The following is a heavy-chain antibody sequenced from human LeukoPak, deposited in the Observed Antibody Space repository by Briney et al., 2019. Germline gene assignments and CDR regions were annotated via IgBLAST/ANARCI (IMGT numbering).Heavy chain of an antibody. J-gene: IGHJ4*02. CDR1: GGSFSGYY. V-gene: IGHV4-34*01. CDR3: ARGGLSNGIVVVVAATLFDY. CDR2: INHSGST. Sequence: SETLSLTCAVYGGSFSGYYWSWIRQPPGKGLEWIGEINHSGSTNYNPSLKSRVTISVDTSKNQFSLKLSPVTAADTAVYYCARGGLSNGIVVVVAATLFDYWGQGTLVTVSS. D-gene: IGHD2-15*01.